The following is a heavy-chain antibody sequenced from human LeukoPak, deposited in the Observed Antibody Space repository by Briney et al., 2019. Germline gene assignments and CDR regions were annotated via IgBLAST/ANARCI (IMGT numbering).Heavy chain of an antibody. D-gene: IGHD2-21*02. Sequence: GGSLRLSCAASGFTFSSYAMSWVRQAPGKGLEWVSAISGSGGSTYYADSVKGRFTISRDNSKNTLYLQMNSLRAEDTAVYYCAKDPASNCGGDCYLTSWGQGTLVTVSS. CDR1: GFTFSSYA. J-gene: IGHJ5*02. CDR2: ISGSGGST. V-gene: IGHV3-23*01. CDR3: AKDPASNCGGDCYLTS.